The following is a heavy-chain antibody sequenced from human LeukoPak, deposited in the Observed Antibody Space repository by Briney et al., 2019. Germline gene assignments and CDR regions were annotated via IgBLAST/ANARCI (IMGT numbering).Heavy chain of an antibody. J-gene: IGHJ4*02. D-gene: IGHD3-22*01. CDR1: GYIFTNYW. CDR2: IYPGDSDT. CDR3: ARRGYYDSSSYFSL. Sequence: GESLKISCKGSGYIFTNYWIGWVHQMPGKGLEWMGIIYPGDSDTKYSPSFQGQVTISADKSISTAYLQWSSLEASDTAIYYCARRGYYDSSSYFSLWGQGTLVTVSS. V-gene: IGHV5-51*07.